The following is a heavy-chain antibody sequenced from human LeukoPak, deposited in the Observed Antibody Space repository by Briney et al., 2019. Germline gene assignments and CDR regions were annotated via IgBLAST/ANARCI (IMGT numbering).Heavy chain of an antibody. D-gene: IGHD3-22*01. J-gene: IGHJ6*03. CDR2: IYTSGST. Sequence: SETLSLTCTVSGGSISSYYWSWIRQPAGKGLEWIGRIYTSGSTDYNPSLKSRVTMSVDTSKNQFSLKLSSVTAADTAVYYCARDLEYDSSGYYYYYMDVWGKGTTVTISS. CDR3: ARDLEYDSSGYYYYYMDV. CDR1: GGSISSYY. V-gene: IGHV4-4*07.